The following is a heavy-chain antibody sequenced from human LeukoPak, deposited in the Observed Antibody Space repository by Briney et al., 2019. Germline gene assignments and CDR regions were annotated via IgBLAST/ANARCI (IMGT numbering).Heavy chain of an antibody. CDR3: ARDAEPTGPRNDYYGSGYGMDV. J-gene: IGHJ6*02. CDR1: GFTFSRYG. D-gene: IGHD3-10*01. CDR2: IRYDGNNK. V-gene: IGHV3-30*02. Sequence: PGGSLRLSCAASGFTFSRYGMHWVRQAPGKGLEWVAFIRYDGNNKYYADSVKGRFTISGDNAKNSLYLQMNSLRAEDTAVYYCARDAEPTGPRNDYYGSGYGMDVWGQGTTVTVSS.